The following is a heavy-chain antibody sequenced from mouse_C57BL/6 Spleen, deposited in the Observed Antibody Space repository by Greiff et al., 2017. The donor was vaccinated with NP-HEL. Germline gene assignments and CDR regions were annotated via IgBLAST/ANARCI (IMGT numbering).Heavy chain of an antibody. D-gene: IGHD1-1*01. CDR1: GFTFSSYG. V-gene: IGHV5-6*01. CDR3: ARLRYYGSSSPYYFDY. CDR2: ISSGGSYT. Sequence: EVKLVESGGDLVKPGGSLKLSCAASGFTFSSYGMSWVRQTPDKRLEWVATISSGGSYTYYPDSVKGRFTISRDNAKNTLYLQMSSLKSEDTAMYYCARLRYYGSSSPYYFDYWGQGTTLTVSS. J-gene: IGHJ2*01.